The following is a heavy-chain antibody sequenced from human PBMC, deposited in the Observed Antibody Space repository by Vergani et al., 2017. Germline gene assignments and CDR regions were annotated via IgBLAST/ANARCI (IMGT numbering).Heavy chain of an antibody. Sequence: QVQLVQSGAEVKKPGASVKVSCKASGYTFTGYYMHWVRQAPGQGLEWMGWINPNSGGTNYAQKFQGRVTMTRDTSISTAYMGLSRLRSDDTAVYYCARDRSSSWYESVDNGFDPWGQGTLVTVSS. CDR2: INPNSGGT. CDR1: GYTFTGYY. J-gene: IGHJ5*02. CDR3: ARDRSSSWYESVDNGFDP. D-gene: IGHD6-13*01. V-gene: IGHV1-2*02.